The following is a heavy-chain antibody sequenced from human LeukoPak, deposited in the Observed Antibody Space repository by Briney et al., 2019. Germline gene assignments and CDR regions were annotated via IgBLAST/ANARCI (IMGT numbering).Heavy chain of an antibody. CDR1: GGTFSSYA. V-gene: IGHV1-69*01. CDR3: ARDFHSNFDY. J-gene: IGHJ4*02. D-gene: IGHD4-11*01. CDR2: IIPIFGTA. Sequence: ASVKVSCKASGGTFSSYAISWVRQAPGQGFEWMGGIIPIFGTANYAQKFQGRVTITADESTSTAYMELSSLRSEDTAVYYCARDFHSNFDYWGQGTLVTVSS.